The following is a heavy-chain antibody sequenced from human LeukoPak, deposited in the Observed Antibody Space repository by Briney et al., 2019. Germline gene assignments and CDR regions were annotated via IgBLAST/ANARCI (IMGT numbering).Heavy chain of an antibody. D-gene: IGHD3-10*02. CDR1: GFTFSSYS. J-gene: IGHJ6*04. CDR3: AELGITMIGGV. Sequence: GSLRLSCAASGFTFSSYSMNWVRQAPGKGLEWVAAISTTSGNIYYADSVKGRFTISRDNAKNSLYLQMNSLRAEDTAVYYCAELGITMIGGVWGKGTTVTISS. CDR2: ISTTSGNI. V-gene: IGHV3-21*01.